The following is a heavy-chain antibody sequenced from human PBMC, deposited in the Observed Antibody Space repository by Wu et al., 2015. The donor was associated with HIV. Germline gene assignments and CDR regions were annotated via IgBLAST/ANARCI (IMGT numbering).Heavy chain of an antibody. J-gene: IGHJ4*02. D-gene: IGHD1-26*01. V-gene: IGHV1-69*13. CDR3: ARSLGVVGNTPPDY. Sequence: QVRLVQSGTEVKKPGSSVKVSCKTSGGIFNNYAFNWVRQAPGQGLEWMGGIIPVFAMTNYAQRFQGRVTLTADESTNTAYMELSRLKSDDTAVYYCARSLGVVGNTPPDYWGQGTLVTVFS. CDR1: GGIFNNYA. CDR2: IIPVFAMT.